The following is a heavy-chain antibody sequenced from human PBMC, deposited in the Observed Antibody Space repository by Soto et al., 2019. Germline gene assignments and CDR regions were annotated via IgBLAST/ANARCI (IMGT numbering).Heavy chain of an antibody. V-gene: IGHV5-10-1*03. Sequence: EVQLVQSGAEVKKPGESLRISCKGSGYSFTSYWISWVRQMPGKGLEWMGRIDPSDSYTNYSPSFQGHVTISADKSISTAYLQWSSLKASDTAMYYCARHDDSSGYSYTRYYGMDVWGQGTTVTVSS. D-gene: IGHD6-19*01. J-gene: IGHJ6*02. CDR3: ARHDDSSGYSYTRYYGMDV. CDR2: IDPSDSYT. CDR1: GYSFTSYW.